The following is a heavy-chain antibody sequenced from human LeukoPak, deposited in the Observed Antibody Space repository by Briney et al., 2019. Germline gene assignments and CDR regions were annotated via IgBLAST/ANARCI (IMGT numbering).Heavy chain of an antibody. J-gene: IGHJ4*02. CDR2: IYSVGET. CDR1: GDSISSSHYY. D-gene: IGHD4-11*01. V-gene: IGHV4-39*02. Sequence: SETLSLTCTVSGDSISSSHYYWGWIRQSPGKGLEWIGSIYSVGETHYNPSLNSRVTIFLDTSKNRFSLNLISVTATDTAVYYCVRDYSNFVQGDWGQGTLVTVSS. CDR3: VRDYSNFVQGD.